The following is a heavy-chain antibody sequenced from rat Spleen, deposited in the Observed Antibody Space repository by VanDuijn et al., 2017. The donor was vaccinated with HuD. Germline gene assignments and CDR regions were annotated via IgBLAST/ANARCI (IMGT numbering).Heavy chain of an antibody. V-gene: IGHV5-19*01. CDR2: ITPSGGST. CDR1: GFTFSNYG. Sequence: EVQLVESGGGLVQPGGSLKLSCAASGFTFSNYGMNWVRQAPTKGLEWVASITPSGGSTSYRDSVKGRFTISRDKAKSTLYLQMNSLRSEDTATYYCARGYYVAFAYWGQGTLVTLSS. D-gene: IGHD1-12*01. CDR3: ARGYYVAFAY. J-gene: IGHJ3*01.